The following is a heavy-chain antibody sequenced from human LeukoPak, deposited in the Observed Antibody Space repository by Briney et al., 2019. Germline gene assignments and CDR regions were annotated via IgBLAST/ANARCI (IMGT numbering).Heavy chain of an antibody. CDR3: ASTGTIDYYYGMDV. CDR1: GYTYTSYG. V-gene: IGHV1-18*01. Sequence: ASVKVSCKASGYTYTSYGITWVRQAPGQGLEWMGWINADNGNTNYAQNLQGRVTMTTDTSTSTAYMEMRSLRSDDTAVYCCASTGTIDYYYGMDVWGQGTTVTVSS. D-gene: IGHD1-1*01. J-gene: IGHJ6*02. CDR2: INADNGNT.